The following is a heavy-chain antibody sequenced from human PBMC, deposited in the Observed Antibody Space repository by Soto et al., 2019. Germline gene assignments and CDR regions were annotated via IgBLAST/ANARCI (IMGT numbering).Heavy chain of an antibody. V-gene: IGHV3-13*05. J-gene: IGHJ6*02. CDR2: ISAAGDP. Sequence: EVQLVESGGGLVQPGGSLRLSCEDSGFTFRNYDMHWVRQGTGKGLEWVSGISAAGDPDYADSVEGRFTISRENAQNSFFLQMNSLRVGDTVVYYCARTDRDFYGLDVWGQGTTVIVPS. CDR3: ARTDRDFYGLDV. CDR1: GFTFRNYD.